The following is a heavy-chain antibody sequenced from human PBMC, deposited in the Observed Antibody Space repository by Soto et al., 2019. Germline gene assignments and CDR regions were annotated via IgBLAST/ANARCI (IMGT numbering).Heavy chain of an antibody. D-gene: IGHD2-2*01. CDR2: ISGSGGST. Sequence: EVQLLESGGGLVQPGGSLRLSCAASGFTFSSYAMSWVRQAPGKGLEWVSAISGSGGSTYYADSVKGRFTISRDNSKNSLYLQMDSLRVEDTAVYYCARDSSSSFVYYYGMDVWGQGTTVTVSS. J-gene: IGHJ6*02. CDR3: ARDSSSSFVYYYGMDV. CDR1: GFTFSSYA. V-gene: IGHV3-23*01.